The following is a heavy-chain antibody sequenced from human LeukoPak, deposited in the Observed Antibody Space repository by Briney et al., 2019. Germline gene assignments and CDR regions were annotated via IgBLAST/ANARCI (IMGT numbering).Heavy chain of an antibody. CDR2: IRSKAYSGTT. Sequence: GGSLRLSCTTSGFTFGDYAMGWVRQAPGKGLEWVGFIRSKAYSGTTEQAASVKGRLTTSRDDSKSIAYLQMDSLKTEDTAVYYCTRQWAAARFYYFDCWGQGTLVTVSS. V-gene: IGHV3-49*04. CDR3: TRQWAAARFYYFDC. D-gene: IGHD6-6*01. J-gene: IGHJ4*02. CDR1: GFTFGDYA.